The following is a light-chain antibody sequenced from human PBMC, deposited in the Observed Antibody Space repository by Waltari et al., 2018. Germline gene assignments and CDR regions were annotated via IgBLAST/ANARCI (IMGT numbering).Light chain of an antibody. CDR1: QNIDTW. Sequence: DIHLTQSPSTLSASVGHSCTITCRASQNIDTWLAWYQQKPGKAPKLLIYKASYLQSGVPSRFSGRGSGTEFTLTIDSLQPDDFATYHCQQYNSYSCGFGPGTTVDLK. V-gene: IGKV1-5*03. J-gene: IGKJ3*01. CDR2: KAS. CDR3: QQYNSYSCG.